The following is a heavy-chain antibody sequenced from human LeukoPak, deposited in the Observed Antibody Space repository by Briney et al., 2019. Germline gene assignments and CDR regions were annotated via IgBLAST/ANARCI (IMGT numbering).Heavy chain of an antibody. V-gene: IGHV1-18*01. D-gene: IGHD6-13*01. CDR1: GYTFTSYG. CDR3: ARDIRQQLAKPYYFDY. CDR2: ISAYNGNT. J-gene: IGHJ4*02. Sequence: ASVKVSCKASGYTFTSYGISWVRQAPGQGLEWMGWISAYNGNTNYAQKLQGRVTMTTDTSTSTAYMELRSLRSDDTAVYYCARDIRQQLAKPYYFDYWGQGTLVTVSS.